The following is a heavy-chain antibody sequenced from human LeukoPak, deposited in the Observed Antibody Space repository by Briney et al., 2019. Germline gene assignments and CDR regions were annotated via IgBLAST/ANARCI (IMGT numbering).Heavy chain of an antibody. V-gene: IGHV4-34*01. J-gene: IGHJ4*02. CDR2: IYHSGNT. CDR1: GGSFSGYY. D-gene: IGHD4-17*01. CDR3: ARAGYGDSDFDY. Sequence: SETLSLTCAVYGGSFSGYYWSWIRQPPGKGPEWIGSIYHSGNTYYNPSLKSRVTISVDTSKNQFSLKLNSVTAADTAVYYCARAGYGDSDFDYWGQGTLVTVSS.